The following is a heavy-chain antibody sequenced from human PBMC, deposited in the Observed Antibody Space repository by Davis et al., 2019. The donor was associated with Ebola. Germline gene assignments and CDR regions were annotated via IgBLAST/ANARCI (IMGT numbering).Heavy chain of an antibody. CDR1: GFTFSSYW. V-gene: IGHV3-74*01. Sequence: GESLKISCAASGFTFSSYWMHWVRQAPGKGLVWVSRINSDGSSTSYADSVKGRFTSSRDNAKNTLYLQMNSLRAEDTAVYYGARNPGGANGMDVWGQGTTVTVSS. D-gene: IGHD1-26*01. J-gene: IGHJ6*02. CDR2: INSDGSST. CDR3: ARNPGGANGMDV.